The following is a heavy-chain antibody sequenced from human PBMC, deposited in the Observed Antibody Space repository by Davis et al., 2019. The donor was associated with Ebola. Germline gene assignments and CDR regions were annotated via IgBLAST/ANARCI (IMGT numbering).Heavy chain of an antibody. CDR2: TAYDGSNT. D-gene: IGHD2-15*01. CDR3: AKDRCSGGSCHFDY. J-gene: IGHJ4*02. V-gene: IGHV3-30*18. CDR1: GFPFNKFG. Sequence: GGSLRLSCETSGFPFNKFGMHWVRQAPGKGLEWVAVTAYDGSNTYYGDSVKGRFTISRDNAKNSLSLQMNSLRTDDTALYYCAKDRCSGGSCHFDYWGQGTLVTVSS.